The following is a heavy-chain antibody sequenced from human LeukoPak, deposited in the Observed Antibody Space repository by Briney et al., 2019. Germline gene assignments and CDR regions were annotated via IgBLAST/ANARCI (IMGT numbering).Heavy chain of an antibody. V-gene: IGHV3-66*01. Sequence: GGSLRLSCAASEFSVGSNYMTWVRQAPGKGLEWVSLIYSGGSTYYADSVKGRFTISRDNSKNTLYLQMNSLRAEDTAVYYCAGGNYYDSSGTTYWGQGTLVTVSS. CDR3: AGGNYYDSSGTTY. D-gene: IGHD3-22*01. CDR2: IYSGGST. J-gene: IGHJ4*02. CDR1: EFSVGSNY.